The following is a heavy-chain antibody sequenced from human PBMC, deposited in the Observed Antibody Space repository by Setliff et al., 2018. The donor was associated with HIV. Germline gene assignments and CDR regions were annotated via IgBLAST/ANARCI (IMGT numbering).Heavy chain of an antibody. D-gene: IGHD3-10*01. CDR3: AGGLHYGLGKFGY. J-gene: IGHJ4*02. CDR1: GGSISNYH. CDR2: ISYTGST. V-gene: IGHV4-59*01. Sequence: PSETLSLTCTVSGGSISNYHWSWLRQPPGKGLEWIGYISYTGSTNYNPSLKSRVTISVDTSKNQFSLKLSSVTAADTAVYYCAGGLHYGLGKFGYWGQGTLVTSPQ.